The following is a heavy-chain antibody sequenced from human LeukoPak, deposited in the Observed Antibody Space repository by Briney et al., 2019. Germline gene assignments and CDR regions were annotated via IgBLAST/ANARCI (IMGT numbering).Heavy chain of an antibody. CDR2: INHSGST. CDR3: ARGHYDFWSGYYTGNDAFDI. J-gene: IGHJ3*02. CDR1: GGSFSGYY. D-gene: IGHD3-3*01. Sequence: SETLSLTCAVYGGSFSGYYWSWIRQPPGKGLEWIGEINHSGSTNYNPSLKSRVTISVDTSKNQFSLKLSSVTAADTAVYYCARGHYDFWSGYYTGNDAFDIWGQGTMVTVSS. V-gene: IGHV4-34*01.